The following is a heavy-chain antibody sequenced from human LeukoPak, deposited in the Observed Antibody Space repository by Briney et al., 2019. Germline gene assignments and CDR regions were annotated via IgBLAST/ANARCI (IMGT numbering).Heavy chain of an antibody. CDR3: ANDRGYSSSWCDY. CDR1: GFTFSSYG. Sequence: GGSLRLSCAASGFTFSSYGMHWVRQAPGKGLEWVAFIRYDGSNKYYADSVKGRFTISRDNSKNTLYLQMNSLRAEDTAVYYCANDRGYSSSWCDYWGQGTLVTVSS. V-gene: IGHV3-30*02. CDR2: IRYDGSNK. D-gene: IGHD6-13*01. J-gene: IGHJ4*02.